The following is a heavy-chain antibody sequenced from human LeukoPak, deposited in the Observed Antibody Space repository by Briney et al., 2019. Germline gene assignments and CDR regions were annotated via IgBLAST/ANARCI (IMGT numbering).Heavy chain of an antibody. J-gene: IGHJ5*02. CDR2: IIPIFGTA. CDR1: GGTFSSYA. CDR3: ARGVVAATGAFDP. D-gene: IGHD2-15*01. Sequence: ASVKVSCKASGGTFSSYAISWVRQAPGQGLEWMGGIIPIFGTANYAQKFQGRVTITADESTSTAYMELSSLRSEDTAVYYCARGVVAATGAFDPWGQGTLVTVSS. V-gene: IGHV1-69*13.